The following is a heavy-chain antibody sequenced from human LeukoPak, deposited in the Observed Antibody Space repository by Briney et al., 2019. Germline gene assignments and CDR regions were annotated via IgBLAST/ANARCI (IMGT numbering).Heavy chain of an antibody. J-gene: IGHJ3*01. CDR3: ATTTRGGAFDV. CDR2: IFSGGNT. CDR1: GFTVSYNY. V-gene: IGHV3-66*01. Sequence: PGGSLRLSCAASGFTVSYNYMSWVRQAPGKGLEWVSTIFSGGNTYYADSVKGRFTISRDNFENTLYVQMNSLRAEDTAVYYCATTTRGGAFDVWGQGTMVTVSS. D-gene: IGHD4-17*01.